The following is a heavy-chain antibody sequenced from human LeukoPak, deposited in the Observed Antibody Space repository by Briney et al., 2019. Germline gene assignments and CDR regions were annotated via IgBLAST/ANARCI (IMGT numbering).Heavy chain of an antibody. J-gene: IGHJ3*01. D-gene: IGHD4-11*01. V-gene: IGHV3-23*01. CDR3: AKDRYSNYVNAFDV. Sequence: GGSLRLSCAASGFTFGSYAMSWVRQAPGKGLEWVSTLSGSGHNTFNADSVEGRFIISRDNYMHTLYLQMNSLRAEDTAVYFCAKDRYSNYVNAFDVWGKGTTVTVSS. CDR2: LSGSGHNT. CDR1: GFTFGSYA.